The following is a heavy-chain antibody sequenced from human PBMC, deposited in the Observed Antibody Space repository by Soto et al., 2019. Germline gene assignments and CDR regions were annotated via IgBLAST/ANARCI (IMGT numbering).Heavy chain of an antibody. CDR3: ASRTHRGSGSLLDYYYYAMDV. D-gene: IGHD3-10*01. J-gene: IGHJ6*02. V-gene: IGHV1-69*13. Sequence: SVKVSCKASGGTFSSYAISWVRQAPGQGLEWMGGIIPIFGTANYAQKFQGRVTITADESTSTAYMQLSSLRSEDTAVYYCASRTHRGSGSLLDYYYYAMDVWGQGTTVTVSS. CDR1: GGTFSSYA. CDR2: IIPIFGTA.